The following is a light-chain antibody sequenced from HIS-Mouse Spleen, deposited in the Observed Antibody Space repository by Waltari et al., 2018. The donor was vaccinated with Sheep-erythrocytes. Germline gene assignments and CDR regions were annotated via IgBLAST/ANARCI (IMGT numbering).Light chain of an antibody. CDR1: QSVRSY. J-gene: IGKJ2*01. CDR3: QQRSNWPPYT. Sequence: EIVLTQSPATLSLSPGERATLSCRARQSVRSYLAWYQQKPGQAPRLLIYHASNRATGIPARFSGSGSGTDFTLTISSLEPEDFAVYYCQQRSNWPPYTFGQGTKLEIK. CDR2: HAS. V-gene: IGKV3-11*01.